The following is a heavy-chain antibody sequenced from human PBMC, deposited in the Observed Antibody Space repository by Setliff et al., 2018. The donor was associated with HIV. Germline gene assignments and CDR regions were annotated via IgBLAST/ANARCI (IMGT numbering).Heavy chain of an antibody. V-gene: IGHV4-31*01. CDR3: AREGKTALVTKYFDY. CDR2: IDYSGSA. D-gene: IGHD5-18*01. CDR1: SGSISSGTYY. Sequence: LSLTCTVSSGSISSGTYYWSWIRQYPGKGLEWIGYIDYSGSAFYNPSLKSHITISRDTSKNQFSLKMNSVTAADTAVYYCAREGKTALVTKYFDYWGHGKLVTVSS. J-gene: IGHJ4*01.